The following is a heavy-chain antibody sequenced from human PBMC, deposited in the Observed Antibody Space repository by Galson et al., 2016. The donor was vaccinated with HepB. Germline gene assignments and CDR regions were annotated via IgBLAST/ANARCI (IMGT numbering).Heavy chain of an antibody. CDR1: GFTLTNYG. CDR2: IWSNGNNK. J-gene: IGHJ6*02. CDR3: ARDPMATRYYYYGMDV. V-gene: IGHV3-33*01. D-gene: IGHD5-24*01. Sequence: SLRLSCAASGFTLTNYGMHWVRQAPGKGLEWVADIWSNGNNKYYADSVRGRFSVSRDQAKNTLYMQMNSLRAEDTAVYYCARDPMATRYYYYGMDVWGQGTTVTVAS.